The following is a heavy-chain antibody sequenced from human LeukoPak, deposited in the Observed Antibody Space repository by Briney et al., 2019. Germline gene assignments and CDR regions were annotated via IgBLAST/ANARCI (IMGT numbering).Heavy chain of an antibody. V-gene: IGHV4-39*01. J-gene: IGHJ5*02. Sequence: SETLSLTCTVSGGSISSSSYYWGWIRQPPGTGLEWIGSIYYSGSTYYNPSLKSRVTISVDTSKNQFSLKLSSVTAADTAVYCCARRGGLLWFGESSGRFDPWGQGTLVTVSS. D-gene: IGHD3-10*01. CDR1: GGSISSSSYY. CDR2: IYYSGST. CDR3: ARRGGLLWFGESSGRFDP.